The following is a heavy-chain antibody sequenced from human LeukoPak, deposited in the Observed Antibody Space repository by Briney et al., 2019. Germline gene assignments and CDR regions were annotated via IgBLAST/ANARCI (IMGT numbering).Heavy chain of an antibody. J-gene: IGHJ4*02. V-gene: IGHV4-4*07. CDR3: VRVRQLAFDY. CDR2: IYTSGST. D-gene: IGHD6-6*01. Sequence: PSETLSLTCSISDGSISSYYWNWIRQSPGKGLEWIGRIYTSGSTNYNPSLKSRVTMSVDTSKNQFSLKLSSVTAADTAVYYCVRVRQLAFDYWGQGTLVTVSS. CDR1: DGSISSYY.